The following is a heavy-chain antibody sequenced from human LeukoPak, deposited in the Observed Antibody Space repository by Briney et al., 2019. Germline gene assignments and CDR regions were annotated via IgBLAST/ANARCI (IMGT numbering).Heavy chain of an antibody. Sequence: GGALRLSCAASGFTFSSYGMHWVRQAPGKGLEWVAVIWYDGSNKYYADSVKGRFTISRDNSKNTLYLQMNSLRAEDTAVYYCARDQDAIVVVPAALHPWGQGTLVTVSS. CDR2: IWYDGSNK. V-gene: IGHV3-33*01. D-gene: IGHD2-2*01. J-gene: IGHJ5*02. CDR3: ARDQDAIVVVPAALHP. CDR1: GFTFSSYG.